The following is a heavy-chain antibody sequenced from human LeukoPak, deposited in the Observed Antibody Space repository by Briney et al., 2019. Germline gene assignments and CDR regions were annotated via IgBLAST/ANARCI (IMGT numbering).Heavy chain of an antibody. Sequence: PSETLSLTCAVSGYSISSGYYWGWIRQPPGKGLEWIGSIYHSGSTYYNPSLKSRVTISVDTSKNQFSLKLSSVTAADTAVYYCATRKSGSYFFDYCGQGTLVTVSS. D-gene: IGHD1-26*01. CDR1: GYSISSGYY. CDR3: ATRKSGSYFFDY. J-gene: IGHJ4*02. V-gene: IGHV4-38-2*01. CDR2: IYHSGST.